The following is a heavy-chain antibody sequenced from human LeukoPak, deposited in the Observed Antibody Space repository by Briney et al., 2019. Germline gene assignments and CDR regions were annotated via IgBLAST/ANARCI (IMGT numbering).Heavy chain of an antibody. CDR1: GYTLSSFA. V-gene: IGHV1-3*01. CDR3: ARDGKHIAVPGVRYPMDV. J-gene: IGHJ6*02. D-gene: IGHD6-19*01. CDR2: INAANGNA. Sequence: GASVKVSCKASGYTLSSFAMHWVRQAPGQRLEWMGRINAANGNAEYSQKFQGRVTVTTDTSANTVYMELSSLRSEDTAVYYCARDGKHIAVPGVRYPMDVWGQGTAVTVSS.